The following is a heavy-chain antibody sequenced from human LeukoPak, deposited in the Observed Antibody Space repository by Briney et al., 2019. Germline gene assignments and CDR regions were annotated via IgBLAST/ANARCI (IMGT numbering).Heavy chain of an antibody. Sequence: GGSLRLSCAASGFTFDDYAMHWVRQAPGKGLEWVSGISWNSGSIGYADSVKGRFTISRDNAKNSLYLQMNSLRAEDTALYYCANSKYGYSSGWPVDYWGQGTLVTVSS. J-gene: IGHJ4*02. V-gene: IGHV3-9*01. CDR2: ISWNSGSI. CDR1: GFTFDDYA. D-gene: IGHD6-19*01. CDR3: ANSKYGYSSGWPVDY.